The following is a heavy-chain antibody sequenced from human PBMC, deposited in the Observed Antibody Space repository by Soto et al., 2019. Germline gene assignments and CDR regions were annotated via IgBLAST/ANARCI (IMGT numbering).Heavy chain of an antibody. V-gene: IGHV5-51*01. CDR2: IYPGDSDT. CDR1: GYNFTNYW. Sequence: GESLKISCKGSGYNFTNYWIGWVRQMPGKGLEWVGIIYPGDSDTRYSPSFQGQVTISADRSISTAYLQWSSLKASGSAMFYCARVLSGWYFNYWGQGTLVTVSS. J-gene: IGHJ4*02. D-gene: IGHD6-19*01. CDR3: ARVLSGWYFNY.